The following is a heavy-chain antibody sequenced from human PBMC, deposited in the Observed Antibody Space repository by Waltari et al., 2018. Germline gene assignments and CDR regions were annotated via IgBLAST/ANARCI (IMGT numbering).Heavy chain of an antibody. D-gene: IGHD6-19*01. V-gene: IGHV3-9*01. J-gene: IGHJ4*02. Sequence: EVQLVESGGGLVQPGRSLRLSCVGSGFTFADYAMPWVRQAPGKGLEWVSGINWNSGSIGYGDSVKGRFTLSRDNSRNTLSLQMNSLRAEDTAVYYCAKQGSTGWSHQRGFDSWGQGTLVTISS. CDR3: AKQGSTGWSHQRGFDS. CDR2: INWNSGSI. CDR1: GFTFADYA.